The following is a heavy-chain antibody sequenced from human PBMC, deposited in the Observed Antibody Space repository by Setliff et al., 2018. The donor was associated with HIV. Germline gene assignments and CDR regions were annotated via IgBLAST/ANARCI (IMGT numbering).Heavy chain of an antibody. D-gene: IGHD3-9*01. Sequence: ASETLSLTCTVSGGSISSGGYYWSWIRQHPGKGLAWIGYIYYSGSTYYNPSLKSRVTISVDTPKNQFSLKLNSVTAADTAVYYCAKTIGRYFDIFDNWGQGTLVTVSS. V-gene: IGHV4-31*03. J-gene: IGHJ4*02. CDR1: GGSISSGGYY. CDR3: AKTIGRYFDIFDN. CDR2: IYYSGST.